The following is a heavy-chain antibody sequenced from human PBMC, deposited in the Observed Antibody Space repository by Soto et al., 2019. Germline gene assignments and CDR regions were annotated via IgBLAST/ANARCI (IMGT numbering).Heavy chain of an antibody. Sequence: DVQLLESGGALVQLGGSLRLSCAASGFTFSRYAMNWVRQAPGKGLEWVSTLSGSGSGSYYPDSLRGRFTISRDNSKNTLYLQMHHLRAEDTAVYYCAKAPISLDGSGYYFASFDYWGHGTRVTVSS. V-gene: IGHV3-23*01. CDR2: LSGSGSGS. D-gene: IGHD3-22*01. J-gene: IGHJ4*01. CDR1: GFTFSRYA. CDR3: AKAPISLDGSGYYFASFDY.